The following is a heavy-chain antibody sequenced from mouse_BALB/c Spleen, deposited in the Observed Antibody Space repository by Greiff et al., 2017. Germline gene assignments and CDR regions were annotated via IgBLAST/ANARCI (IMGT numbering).Heavy chain of an antibody. Sequence: QVQLQQSGAELAKPGASVKMSCKASGYTFTSYWMHWVKQRPGQGLEWIGYINPSTGYTEYNQKFKDKATLTADKSSSTAYMQLSSLTSEDSAVYYCARLLITTVAPYWGQGTTLTVSS. D-gene: IGHD1-1*01. CDR1: GYTFTSYW. J-gene: IGHJ2*01. CDR3: ARLLITTVAPY. CDR2: INPSTGYT. V-gene: IGHV1-7*01.